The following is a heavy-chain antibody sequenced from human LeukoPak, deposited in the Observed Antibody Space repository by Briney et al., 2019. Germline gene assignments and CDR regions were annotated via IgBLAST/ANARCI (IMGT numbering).Heavy chain of an antibody. CDR1: GYTFTSYD. V-gene: IGHV1-8*01. CDR3: ARGPRYCSSTSCSKDAFDI. CDR2: MNPNSGNT. Sequence: ASVKVSCKASGYTFTSYDINWVRQATGQGLEWMGWMNPNSGNTGYAQKFQGRVTMTRNTSISTAYMELSSLRSEDTAVYYCARGPRYCSSTSCSKDAFDIWGQGTMVTVSS. J-gene: IGHJ3*02. D-gene: IGHD2-2*01.